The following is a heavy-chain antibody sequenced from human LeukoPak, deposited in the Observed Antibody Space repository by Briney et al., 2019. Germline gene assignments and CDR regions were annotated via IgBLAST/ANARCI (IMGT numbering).Heavy chain of an antibody. Sequence: SVKVSCKASGGTFSSYAISWVRQAPGQGLEWMGGIIPIFGTANYAQKFHGRVTITTDESTSTAYMELSSLRSEDTAVYYCARGDLPAAIRAGYYYYMDVWGKGTTVTVSS. V-gene: IGHV1-69*05. D-gene: IGHD2-2*02. CDR2: IIPIFGTA. J-gene: IGHJ6*03. CDR3: ARGDLPAAIRAGYYYYMDV. CDR1: GGTFSSYA.